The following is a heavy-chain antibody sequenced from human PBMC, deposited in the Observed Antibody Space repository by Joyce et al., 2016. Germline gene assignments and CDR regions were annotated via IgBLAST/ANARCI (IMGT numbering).Heavy chain of an antibody. Sequence: QVQLVESGGGVVEPGRSLRLSCAASGLTLSNYDVHWVRQEPCKGLEWVAVISYYSIYKYDADSVKCRFTISRNDSKTTVLLEMNSLRAEDTAVYYCAKIMTATYSSGWFLDYWGQGTLVTVSS. CDR1: GLTLSNYD. CDR3: AKIMTATYSSGWFLDY. CDR2: ISYYSIYK. D-gene: IGHD6-25*01. J-gene: IGHJ4*02. V-gene: IGHV3-30*18.